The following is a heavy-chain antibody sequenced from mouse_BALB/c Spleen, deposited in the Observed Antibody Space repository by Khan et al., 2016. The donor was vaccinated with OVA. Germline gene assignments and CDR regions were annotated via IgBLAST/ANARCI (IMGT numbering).Heavy chain of an antibody. CDR3: ARSWAMDY. Sequence: EVKVVESGGGLVQPGGSRKLSCAASGFTFRDYGMAWVRQAPGKGPEWVAFISNLAYSIYYADTVTGRFTISRENAKNTLYLEMSSLRSEDTAMYYCARSWAMDYWGQGTSVTVSS. J-gene: IGHJ4*01. CDR1: GFTFRDYG. CDR2: ISNLAYSI. V-gene: IGHV5-15*02.